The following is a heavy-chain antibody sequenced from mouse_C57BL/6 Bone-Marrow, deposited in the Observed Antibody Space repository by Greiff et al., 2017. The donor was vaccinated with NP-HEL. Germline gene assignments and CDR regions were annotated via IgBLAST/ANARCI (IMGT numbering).Heavy chain of an antibody. Sequence: EVMLVESGGGLVKPGGSLKLSCAASGFTFSSYAMSWVRQTPEKRLEWVATISDGGSYTYYPDNVKGRFTISRDNAKNNLYLQMSHLKSEDTAMYYCARRAWCFDYWGQGTPLTVSS. V-gene: IGHV5-4*03. D-gene: IGHD1-1*02. J-gene: IGHJ2*01. CDR2: ISDGGSYT. CDR1: GFTFSSYA. CDR3: ARRAWCFDY.